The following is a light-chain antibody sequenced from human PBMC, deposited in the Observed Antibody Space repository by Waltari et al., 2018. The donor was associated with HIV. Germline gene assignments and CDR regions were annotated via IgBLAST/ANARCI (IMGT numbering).Light chain of an antibody. CDR3: AAWDDNLNGL. CDR1: RSNIGSNS. Sequence: QSVLTQPPSASGTPGPRVTISCSGRRSNIGSNSVSWYQQLPGTAPRLLIFKNNQRPSGVPDRFSGSKSGTSASLAISGLQSEDEADFYCAAWDDNLNGLFGGGTKLTVL. J-gene: IGLJ3*02. CDR2: KNN. V-gene: IGLV1-44*01.